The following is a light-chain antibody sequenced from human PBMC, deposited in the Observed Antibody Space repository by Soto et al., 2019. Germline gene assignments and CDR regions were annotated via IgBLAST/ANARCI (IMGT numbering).Light chain of an antibody. CDR1: GRDIGAYDY. CDR2: GVK. V-gene: IGLV2-14*01. Sequence: ALTQPASVSGSPGQSITISCTGSGRDIGAYDYVSWYQQHPGKAPKLLIYGVKNRPSGVSYRFSASKSAFTASPTISGLQAEDEAHYYCSSYTTSYFYVFGPGTKVTVL. J-gene: IGLJ1*01. CDR3: SSYTTSYFYV.